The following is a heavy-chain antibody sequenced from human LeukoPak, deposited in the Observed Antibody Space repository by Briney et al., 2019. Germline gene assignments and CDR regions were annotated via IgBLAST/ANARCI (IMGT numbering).Heavy chain of an antibody. D-gene: IGHD3-22*01. CDR3: ARGAPYYYDGSGLYYFDY. CDR1: GFTFTTYN. V-gene: IGHV3-48*01. J-gene: IGHJ4*02. Sequence: GGSLRLSCAASGFTFTTYNMNWVRQAPGKGLEWISYYPDSVKGRFTISRDNGKNSLFLQMNSLRAEDTAVYYCARGAPYYYDGSGLYYFDYWGQGTLVTVSS.